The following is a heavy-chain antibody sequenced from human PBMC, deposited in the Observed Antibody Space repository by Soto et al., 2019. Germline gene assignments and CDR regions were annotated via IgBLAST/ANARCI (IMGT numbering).Heavy chain of an antibody. CDR2: VVPILGMA. CDR1: KGTFNSYT. D-gene: IGHD3-10*01. V-gene: IGHV1-69*02. Sequence: QVQLVQSGAEVKKPGSSVKVSCTASKGTFNSYTISRVRQAPGQGIEWMGRVVPILGMADFARKFQGRVMITADKSTSTAYMVLSSLRSDDTAVYYCATNYGSGSTHFDYWGQGTLVTVSS. CDR3: ATNYGSGSTHFDY. J-gene: IGHJ4*02.